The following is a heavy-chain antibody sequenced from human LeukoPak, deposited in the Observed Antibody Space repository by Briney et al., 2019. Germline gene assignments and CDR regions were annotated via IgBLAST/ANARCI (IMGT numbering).Heavy chain of an antibody. D-gene: IGHD3-16*01. CDR1: GFSFSSYA. J-gene: IGHJ4*02. CDR2: ISSGGDRT. V-gene: IGHV3-23*01. Sequence: GGSLRLSCAATGFSFSSYALSWVRQAPGKGLEWVSAISSGGDRTYYADSVTGRFTISRDNSKSMLFLQMSSLRAEDAAMYYCTREAIATGYAYDWGQGTLVTVFS. CDR3: TREAIATGYAYD.